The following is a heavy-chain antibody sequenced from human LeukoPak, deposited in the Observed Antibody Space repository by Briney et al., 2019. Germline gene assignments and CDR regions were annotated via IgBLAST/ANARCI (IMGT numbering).Heavy chain of an antibody. Sequence: GGSLRLSCAASGFTFDDYGMSWVRHAPGKGLEWVSGINWNGGSTGYADSVKGRFTISRDSAKNSLYLQMNSLRAEDTAVYYCAKVHYYYGSGSTGGYFDYWGQGTLVTVSS. CDR3: AKVHYYYGSGSTGGYFDY. CDR1: GFTFDDYG. V-gene: IGHV3-20*04. CDR2: INWNGGST. D-gene: IGHD3-10*01. J-gene: IGHJ4*02.